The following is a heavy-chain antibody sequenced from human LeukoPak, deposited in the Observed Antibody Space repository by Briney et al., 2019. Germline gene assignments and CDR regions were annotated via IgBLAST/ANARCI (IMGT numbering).Heavy chain of an antibody. V-gene: IGHV3-23*01. CDR2: ISGSGGRT. CDR1: GFTFNSYA. J-gene: IGHJ4*02. D-gene: IGHD3-10*01. Sequence: PGGSLRLSCAASGFTFNSYAMNWVRQAPGKGLECVSGISGSGGRTYYADSVKGRFTISRDNSKNTLYLQMNSLRAEDTAVYYCAKDRYYGSGSYYKPYYFDSWGPGTLVTVSS. CDR3: AKDRYYGSGSYYKPYYFDS.